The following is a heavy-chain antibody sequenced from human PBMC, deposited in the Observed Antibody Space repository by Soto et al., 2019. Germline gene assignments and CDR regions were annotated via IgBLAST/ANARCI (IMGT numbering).Heavy chain of an antibody. CDR2: ISASGGSP. V-gene: IGHV3-23*01. CDR3: AKARCITTNCYVPDY. Sequence: PGGSLRLSCVASGLTFSTYTMSWVRQAPGKGLEWVSVISASGGSPSYADSVQGRFSISRDNAKNTLYLQMNSLRGEDTAMYCCAKARCITTNCYVPDYWGQGTMVTVSS. CDR1: GLTFSTYT. J-gene: IGHJ4*02. D-gene: IGHD3-10*01.